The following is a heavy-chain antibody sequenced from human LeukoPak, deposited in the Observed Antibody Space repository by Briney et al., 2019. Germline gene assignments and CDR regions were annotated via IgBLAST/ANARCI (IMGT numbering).Heavy chain of an antibody. Sequence: SETLSLTCTVSGDSMIDNNFYWGWTRQSPQKGLEWIASIYYNGRSLYNPSLRSRVTISLDAPKNQIFLKLSSVTAEDTAVYYCTKDSFGAVRDSWGRGILVTVSS. D-gene: IGHD1-26*01. CDR2: IYYNGRS. J-gene: IGHJ5*02. CDR3: TKDSFGAVRDS. CDR1: GDSMIDNNFY. V-gene: IGHV4-39*07.